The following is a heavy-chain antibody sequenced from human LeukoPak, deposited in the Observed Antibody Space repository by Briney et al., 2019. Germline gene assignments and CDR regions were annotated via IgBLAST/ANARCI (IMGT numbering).Heavy chain of an antibody. D-gene: IGHD1-26*01. CDR3: ARGAGALLY. V-gene: IGHV4-34*01. CDR2: INHSGST. CDR1: GGSFSGYY. J-gene: IGHJ4*02. Sequence: SETLSLTCAVYGGSFSGYYWSWIRQPPGKGLEWIGEINHSGSTNYNPSLKSRVTISVDTSKNQFSLKLSSVTAADTAVNYCARGAGALLYWGQGTLVTVSS.